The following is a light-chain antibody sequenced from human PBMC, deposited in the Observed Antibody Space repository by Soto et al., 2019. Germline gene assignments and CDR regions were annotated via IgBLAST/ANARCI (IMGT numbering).Light chain of an antibody. CDR3: QQYNSRPPLT. CDR2: GAS. CDR1: QSVETF. Sequence: VMTQSPAILSVSPGARATLSCRASQSVETFLAWFQHKAGQAPRLLIFGASTRAAGVPARFSGVECGTEFFLTINRLQSDDFAFYYGQQYNSRPPLTFGGGTKVDIK. J-gene: IGKJ4*01. V-gene: IGKV3-15*01.